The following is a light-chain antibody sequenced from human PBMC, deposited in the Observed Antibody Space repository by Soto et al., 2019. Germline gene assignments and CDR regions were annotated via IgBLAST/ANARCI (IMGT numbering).Light chain of an antibody. J-gene: IGKJ4*01. Sequence: IQLTQSPSSLSASVGDSVTITCRASQGISRYLSWYQQKPGRAPKLLISAASTLQSGVPARFGGSGSGTDFPLGSTGLQPEDFATYYCQQLNTYPVTFGGGTKVEIK. V-gene: IGKV1-9*01. CDR2: AAS. CDR1: QGISRY. CDR3: QQLNTYPVT.